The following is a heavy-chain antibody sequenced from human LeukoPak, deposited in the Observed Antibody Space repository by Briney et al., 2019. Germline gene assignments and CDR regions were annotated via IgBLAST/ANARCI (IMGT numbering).Heavy chain of an antibody. J-gene: IGHJ4*02. CDR2: IWNDGSNK. V-gene: IGHV3-33*01. D-gene: IGHD6-19*01. CDR3: ARDPGGSGYSFDS. Sequence: PGGALRHSCAASGFTFRSSGMHWVGQAPGKGLEGVALIWNDGSNKNYADSVKGRFTISRDNSKNTLYLQRNSLRAEDTAIYYCARDPGGSGYSFDSWGQGTLVTVSS. CDR1: GFTFRSSG.